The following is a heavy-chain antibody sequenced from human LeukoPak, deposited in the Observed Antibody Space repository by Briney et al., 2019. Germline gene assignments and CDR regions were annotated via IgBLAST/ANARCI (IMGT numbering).Heavy chain of an antibody. Sequence: ASVKVSCKASGFTFTSYDINWVRQASGQGLEWMGWMNPNNGNTGYAQKFQGRVTMTRDTSISTAYMELSSLTFEDTAVYYCARGPPNWGMVGYWGQGTLVTVSS. D-gene: IGHD7-27*01. CDR3: ARGPPNWGMVGY. V-gene: IGHV1-8*01. CDR1: GFTFTSYD. CDR2: MNPNNGNT. J-gene: IGHJ4*01.